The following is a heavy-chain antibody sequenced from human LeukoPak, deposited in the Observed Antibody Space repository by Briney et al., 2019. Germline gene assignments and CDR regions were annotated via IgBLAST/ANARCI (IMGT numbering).Heavy chain of an antibody. J-gene: IGHJ4*02. CDR1: GGSISSGGYY. CDR3: ARANRLDTAMGFDY. V-gene: IGHV4-31*03. CDR2: IYYSGST. Sequence: PSQTLSVTCTVSGGSISSGGYYWSWIRQHPGKGLEWIGYIYYSGSTYYNPSLKSRVTISVDTSKNQFSLKLSSVTAADTAVYYCARANRLDTAMGFDYWGQGTLVTVSS. D-gene: IGHD5-18*01.